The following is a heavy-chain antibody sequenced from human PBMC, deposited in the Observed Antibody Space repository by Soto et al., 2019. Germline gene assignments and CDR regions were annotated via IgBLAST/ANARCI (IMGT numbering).Heavy chain of an antibody. V-gene: IGHV4-59*01. CDR3: ATGRVYFGSEY. CDR2: IYYSGNI. CDR1: GGSITSYY. D-gene: IGHD3-10*01. J-gene: IGHJ4*02. Sequence: QVQLQESGPGLVKPLETLSLTCTVPGGSITSYYWSWVRQPPGKGLEWIGYIYYSGNINYNPSLKSRLTISLDTSKNQFSLRLSSVTAADTAVYYCATGRVYFGSEYWGQGTLVTVSS.